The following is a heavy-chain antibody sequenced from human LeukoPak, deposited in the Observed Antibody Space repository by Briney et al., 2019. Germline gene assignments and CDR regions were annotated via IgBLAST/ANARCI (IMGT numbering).Heavy chain of an antibody. CDR3: ARGYDFWSGVMSDAFDI. D-gene: IGHD3-3*01. CDR2: IYHSGNT. Sequence: ASETLSLTCTVSGGSISSHYWSWVRQTPGKGLEWTGHIYHSGNTKYNSALKGRVTISDDASKNQFSLRLSSVTAADTAVYFCARGYDFWSGVMSDAFDIWGRGTKVTVSS. CDR1: GGSISSHY. V-gene: IGHV4-59*11. J-gene: IGHJ3*02.